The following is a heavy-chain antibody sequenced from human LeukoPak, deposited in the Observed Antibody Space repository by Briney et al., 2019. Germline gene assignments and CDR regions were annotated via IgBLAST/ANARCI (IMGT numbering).Heavy chain of an antibody. CDR3: ARLRPDYDSSGYLGFDY. CDR1: GYTFTSYD. Sequence: GASVKVSCKASGYTFTSYDINWVRQATGQGLEWMGWMNPNSGNTGYAQKFQGRVTITRNTSISTAYMELSSLRSEDTAVYYCARLRPDYDSSGYLGFDYWGQGTLVTVSS. CDR2: MNPNSGNT. V-gene: IGHV1-8*03. J-gene: IGHJ4*02. D-gene: IGHD3-22*01.